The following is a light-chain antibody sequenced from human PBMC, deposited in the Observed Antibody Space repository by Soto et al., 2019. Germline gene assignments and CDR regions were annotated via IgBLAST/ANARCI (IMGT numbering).Light chain of an antibody. CDR2: AAS. V-gene: IGKV1-39*01. CDR3: QQSKE. Sequence: DIHLTQSPSFLSASLGDRVTITCRASQSLSSYLRWYQQNPGKAPKLLIYAASSLQSGVTSRFSGSGSGTDFTLTISSLQPEDFATYYCQQSKEFGQGTKVDIK. J-gene: IGKJ1*01. CDR1: QSLSSY.